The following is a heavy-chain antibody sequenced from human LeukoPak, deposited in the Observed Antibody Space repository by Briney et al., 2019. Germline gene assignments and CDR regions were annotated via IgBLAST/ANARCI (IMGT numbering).Heavy chain of an antibody. V-gene: IGHV3-23*01. Sequence: GGSLRLSCAASGFTFSNYAMNWVRQAPGKGLEWVSAISRSGSDTYYADSVKGRFTISRDNSKNMTFLQMSSLRVDDTAIYYCSKIYSLEISYWGQGTLVTVSS. CDR1: GFTFSNYA. CDR2: ISRSGSDT. CDR3: SKIYSLEISY. D-gene: IGHD2-21*01. J-gene: IGHJ4*02.